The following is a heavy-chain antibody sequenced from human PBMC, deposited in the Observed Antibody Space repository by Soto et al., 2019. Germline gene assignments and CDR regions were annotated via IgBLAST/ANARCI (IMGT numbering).Heavy chain of an antibody. Sequence: GASVKVSCKVSGYTLTELSMHWVRQAPGKGLEWLGGFDPEDGETIYAQKFQGRVTMTEDTSTDTAYMELSSLRSEDTAVYYCKGEQILRFLECYHPLDGMDVWGQGTTVTVSS. V-gene: IGHV1-24*01. CDR3: KGEQILRFLECYHPLDGMDV. CDR1: GYTLTELS. CDR2: FDPEDGET. D-gene: IGHD3-3*01. J-gene: IGHJ6*02.